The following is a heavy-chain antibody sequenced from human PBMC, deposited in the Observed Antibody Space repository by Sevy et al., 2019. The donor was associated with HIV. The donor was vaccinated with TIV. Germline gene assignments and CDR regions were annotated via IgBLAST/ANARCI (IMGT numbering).Heavy chain of an antibody. J-gene: IGHJ4*02. CDR2: IRSKDYGGAT. Sequence: GGSRRLSCTGSGFTFGDYAMSWFRQAPGMGLEWVGFIRSKDYGGATEYAASVKGRFTISRDDSKSIADLQMNSLKTEDTAVYYCTRGYYYDSNGYSDYWGQGTLVTVSS. CDR1: GFTFGDYA. CDR3: TRGYYYDSNGYSDY. D-gene: IGHD3-22*01. V-gene: IGHV3-49*03.